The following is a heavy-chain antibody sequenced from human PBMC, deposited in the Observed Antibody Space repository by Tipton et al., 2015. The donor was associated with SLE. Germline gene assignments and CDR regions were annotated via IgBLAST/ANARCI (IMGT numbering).Heavy chain of an antibody. J-gene: IGHJ4*02. D-gene: IGHD3-22*01. CDR2: IYSGGAA. Sequence: GSLRLSCAASGFTLSSHAMSWVRQAPGKGLEWVSVIYSGGAAYYAESVKGRFTISRDNSKNTVSLQMNSLRAEDTAVYYCARCYDTSGPFFYWGQGTLVTVSS. V-gene: IGHV3-53*05. CDR1: GFTLSSHA. CDR3: ARCYDTSGPFFY.